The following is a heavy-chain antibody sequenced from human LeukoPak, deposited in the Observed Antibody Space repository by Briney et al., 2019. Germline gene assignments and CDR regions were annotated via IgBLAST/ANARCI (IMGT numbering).Heavy chain of an antibody. CDR3: AREKSVVPAAIYYFDY. J-gene: IGHJ4*02. D-gene: IGHD2-2*02. Sequence: ASVKVSCKASGYTFTGYYMHCVRQAPGRGLEWMGWINPNSGGTNYAQKFQGRVTMTRDTSISTAYMELSRLRSDDTAVYYRAREKSVVPAAIYYFDYWGQGTLVTVSS. V-gene: IGHV1-2*02. CDR2: INPNSGGT. CDR1: GYTFTGYY.